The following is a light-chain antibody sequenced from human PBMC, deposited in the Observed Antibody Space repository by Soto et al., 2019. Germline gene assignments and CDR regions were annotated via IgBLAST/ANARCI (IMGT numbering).Light chain of an antibody. CDR2: GAS. V-gene: IGKV3-15*01. CDR1: QSVGTY. J-gene: IGKJ1*01. Sequence: EIVMTQSPATLSVSPGERATLSCRASQSVGTYLAWYQQKPGQAPRILIYGASTRAAGISPRFSAGGSGTEFTLTISSLQSEDFAVYHCQQYNDWPRTFGQGTKVGIK. CDR3: QQYNDWPRT.